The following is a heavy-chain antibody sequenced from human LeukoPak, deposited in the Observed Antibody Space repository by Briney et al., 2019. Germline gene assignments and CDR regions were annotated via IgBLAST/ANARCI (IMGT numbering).Heavy chain of an antibody. CDR3: ARGLRRATTVKRQKFYYYYYMDV. J-gene: IGHJ6*03. CDR2: MNPNSGNT. CDR1: GYTFTSYD. Sequence: ASVKVSCKASGYTFTSYDINSVRQATGQGLEWMGWMNPNSGNTGYAQKFQGRVTITRNTSISTAYMELSSLRSEDTAVYYCARGLRRATTVKRQKFYYYYYMDVWGKGTTVTVSS. D-gene: IGHD4-17*01. V-gene: IGHV1-8*03.